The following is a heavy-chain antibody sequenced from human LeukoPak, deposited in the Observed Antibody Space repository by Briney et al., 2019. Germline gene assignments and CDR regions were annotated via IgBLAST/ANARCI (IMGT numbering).Heavy chain of an antibody. CDR3: ASFWIKGDHPFDY. CDR1: GYTFTSYY. J-gene: IGHJ4*02. Sequence: ASVKVSCKASGYTFTSYYMHWVRQAPGQGLEWMGIINPSGGSTSYAQKFQGRVTMTRDTSISTAYMELSRLRSDDTAVYYCASFWIKGDHPFDYWGQGTLVTVSS. CDR2: INPSGGST. D-gene: IGHD3-3*01. V-gene: IGHV1-46*01.